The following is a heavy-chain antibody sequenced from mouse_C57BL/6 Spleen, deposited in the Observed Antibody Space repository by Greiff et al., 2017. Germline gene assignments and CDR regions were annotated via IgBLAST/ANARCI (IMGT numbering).Heavy chain of an antibody. J-gene: IGHJ1*03. CDR1: GYAFSSSW. CDR3: GRSGWDDWYFDV. CDR2: IYPGDGDT. V-gene: IGHV1-82*01. D-gene: IGHD3-1*01. Sequence: VQLQQSGPELVKPGASVKISCKASGYAFSSSWMNWVKQRPGKGLEWIGRIYPGDGDTNYNGKFKGKATLTVDKSSSTAYMQLSSLTSEDSAVYFCGRSGWDDWYFDVWGTGTTVTVSS.